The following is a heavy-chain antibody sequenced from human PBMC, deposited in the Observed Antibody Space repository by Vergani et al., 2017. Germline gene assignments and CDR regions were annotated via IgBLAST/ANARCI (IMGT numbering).Heavy chain of an antibody. CDR3: AKXMEAYGSGGKHYCGMDV. Sequence: EVQLVESGGGVVQPGGSLRLSCAASGFTFDDYAMHWVRQAPGKGLEWVSLISGDGGSTYYADSVKGQFTISRDNSKTALYLQMNSLRTEDTALYYCAKXMEAYGSGGKHYCGMDVWGQGTTVTVSS. V-gene: IGHV3-43*02. D-gene: IGHD3-10*01. CDR2: ISGDGGST. CDR1: GFTFDDYA. J-gene: IGHJ6*02.